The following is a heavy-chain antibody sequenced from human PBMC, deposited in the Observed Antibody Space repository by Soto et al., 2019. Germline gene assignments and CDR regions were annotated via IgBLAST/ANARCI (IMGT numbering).Heavy chain of an antibody. CDR3: ARGRMVIAARRGNCFEP. J-gene: IGHJ5*02. Sequence: SETLSLTCSGYGGSFRGYYWSWIRQPPGKGLEWIGEINHSGSTNYNPSLKSRVTISVDTSKNQFSLKLSSVTAADTAVYYCARGRMVIAARRGNCFEPWGQGTLVTVSS. CDR2: INHSGST. V-gene: IGHV4-34*01. D-gene: IGHD6-6*01. CDR1: GGSFRGYY.